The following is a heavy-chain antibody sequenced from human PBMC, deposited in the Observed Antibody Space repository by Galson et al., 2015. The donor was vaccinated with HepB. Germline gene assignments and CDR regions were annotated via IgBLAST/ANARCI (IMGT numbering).Heavy chain of an antibody. V-gene: IGHV3-49*03. CDR2: IRSKAYGGNT. D-gene: IGHD3-22*01. CDR3: TRWYDYDSSGYYYVGYFQH. CDR1: GFTFGDYA. Sequence: SLRLSCAASGFTFGDYAMSWFRQAPGKGLEWVGFIRSKAYGGNTEYAASVKCRFTIARDDSKSIHYLQMNSLKTEDTDVYYCTRWYDYDSSGYYYVGYFQHGGQGTLVTVSS. J-gene: IGHJ1*01.